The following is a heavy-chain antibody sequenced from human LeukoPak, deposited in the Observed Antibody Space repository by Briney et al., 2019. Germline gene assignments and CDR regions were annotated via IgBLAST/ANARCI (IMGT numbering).Heavy chain of an antibody. D-gene: IGHD3-22*01. CDR1: GFTFSSYS. J-gene: IGHJ5*02. V-gene: IGHV3-21*01. Sequence: GGSLRLSCAASGFTFSSYSMNWVRQAPGKGLEWVSSISSSSSSYIYYADSVKGRFTISRDNAKNSLYLQMNSLRAEDTAVYYCARDRARTSYYYDSSGYFGWFDPWGQGTLVTVSS. CDR3: ARDRARTSYYYDSSGYFGWFDP. CDR2: ISSSSSSYI.